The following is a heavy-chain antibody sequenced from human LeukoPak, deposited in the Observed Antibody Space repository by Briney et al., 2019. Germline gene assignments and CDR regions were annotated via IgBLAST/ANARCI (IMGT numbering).Heavy chain of an antibody. D-gene: IGHD3-9*01. CDR3: TKSSDYDILTASNYYYYGLDI. CDR1: GFTFSSYA. J-gene: IGHJ6*02. Sequence: GGSLRLSCAASGFTFSSYAMSWVRQAPGKGLEWVSAISGSGGSTYYADSVKGRFTISRDNSKNTLYLQMNSLRAEDTAIYYCTKSSDYDILTASNYYYYGLDIWGQGTTVTVSS. V-gene: IGHV3-23*01. CDR2: ISGSGGST.